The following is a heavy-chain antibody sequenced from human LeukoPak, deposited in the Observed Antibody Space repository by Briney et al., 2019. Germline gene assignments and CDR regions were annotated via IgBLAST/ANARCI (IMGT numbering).Heavy chain of an antibody. V-gene: IGHV1-69*13. Sequence: SVKVSCKASGGTFSSYAISWVRQAPGQGLEWMGGIIPIFGTANYAQKFQGRVTITADESTSTAYMELSSLRSEDTAVYYCARAPPGMTMMTDYWGQGTLVTVSS. J-gene: IGHJ4*02. CDR3: ARAPPGMTMMTDY. CDR1: GGTFSSYA. D-gene: IGHD3-22*01. CDR2: IIPIFGTA.